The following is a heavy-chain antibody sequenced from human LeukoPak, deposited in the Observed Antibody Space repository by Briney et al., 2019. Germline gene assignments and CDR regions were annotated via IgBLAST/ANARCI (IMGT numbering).Heavy chain of an antibody. CDR3: ARDSTRGYFDL. Sequence: SSETLSLTCAVSGGSISSGGYSWSWIRQPPGKGLEWIGYIYHSGSTYYNPSLKSRVTISVDWSKNQFSLKLSSVTAADTPVYYCARDSTRGYFDLWGRGTLVTVSS. CDR2: IYHSGST. CDR1: GGSISSGGYS. J-gene: IGHJ2*01. V-gene: IGHV4-30-2*01. D-gene: IGHD1-1*01.